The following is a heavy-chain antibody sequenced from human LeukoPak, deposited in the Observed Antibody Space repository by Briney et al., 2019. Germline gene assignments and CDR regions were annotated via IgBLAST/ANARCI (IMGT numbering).Heavy chain of an antibody. CDR2: ISAYNGNT. CDR1: GYTFTSYG. D-gene: IGHD6-19*01. Sequence: ASVKVSCKASGYTFTSYGISWVRQAPGQGLEWMGWISAYNGNTNYAQKLQGRVTMTTDTSTSTAYMELRSLRSDDTAVYYCARLIVVGIAVAGIDYWGQGTLVTVSS. V-gene: IGHV1-18*01. J-gene: IGHJ4*02. CDR3: ARLIVVGIAVAGIDY.